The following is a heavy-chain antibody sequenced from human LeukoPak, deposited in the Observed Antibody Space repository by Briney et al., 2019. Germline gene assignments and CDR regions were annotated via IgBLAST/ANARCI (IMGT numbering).Heavy chain of an antibody. CDR3: AGRRRIRYCSSTSCYANWFDP. CDR1: GYTFTGYY. V-gene: IGHV1-69*13. Sequence: ASVKVSCKASGYTFTGYYMHWVRQAPGQGLEWMGGIIPIFGTVNYAQKFQGRVTITADESTSTAYMELSSLRSEDTAVYYCAGRRRIRYCSSTSCYANWFDPWGQGTLVTVSS. J-gene: IGHJ5*02. D-gene: IGHD2-2*01. CDR2: IIPIFGTV.